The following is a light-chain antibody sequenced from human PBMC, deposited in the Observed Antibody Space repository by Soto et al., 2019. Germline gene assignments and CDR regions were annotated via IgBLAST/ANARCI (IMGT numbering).Light chain of an antibody. CDR3: QQYGSSGT. Sequence: VMTQSPATLSLSPGERATLSCRASQSVSSKLVWYQQKPGQAPRLLIYGASNRATGIPDRFSGSGSGTDFTLTISRLEPEDFAVYYCQQYGSSGTFGQGTKVDI. V-gene: IGKV3-20*01. CDR1: QSVSSK. J-gene: IGKJ1*01. CDR2: GAS.